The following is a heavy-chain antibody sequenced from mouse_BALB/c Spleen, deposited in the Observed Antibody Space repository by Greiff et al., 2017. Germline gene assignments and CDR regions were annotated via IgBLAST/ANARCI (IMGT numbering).Heavy chain of an antibody. CDR2: ISYSGST. CDR1: GDSITSGY. J-gene: IGHJ4*01. CDR3: ARFGATVVARAMDY. D-gene: IGHD1-1*01. Sequence: EVKLVESGPSLVKPSQTLSLTCSVTGDSITSGYWNWIRKFPGNKLEYMGYISYSGSTYYNPSLKSRISITRDTSKNQYYLQLNSVTTEDTATYYCARFGATVVARAMDYWGQGTSVTVSS. V-gene: IGHV3-8*02.